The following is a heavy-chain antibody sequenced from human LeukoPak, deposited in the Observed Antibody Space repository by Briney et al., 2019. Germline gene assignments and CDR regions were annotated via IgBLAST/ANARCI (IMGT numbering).Heavy chain of an antibody. CDR1: GFTLNNYE. V-gene: IGHV3-48*03. CDR3: VREDSVNFPDAFDI. D-gene: IGHD5/OR15-5a*01. J-gene: IGHJ3*02. CDR2: ISSSANTI. Sequence: PGGSLRLSCAASGFTLNNYEMNWVRQAPGKGLEWVSFISSSANTIYYADSVKGRFTISRDNAKNSLYLEMNSLRAEDTAVYYCVREDSVNFPDAFDIWGQGTMVTVSS.